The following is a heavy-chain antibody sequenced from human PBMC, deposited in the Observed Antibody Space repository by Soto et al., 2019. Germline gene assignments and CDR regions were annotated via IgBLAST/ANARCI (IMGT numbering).Heavy chain of an antibody. Sequence: GGSLRLSCAASGFTFNKYAMSWVRQAPGKGLEWVSAISGSGVTTYYADSVKGRFTISRDTSKNTLYLQMNSLRAEDSAVDYGGEEVDIVEACFDYWGQGALVTVSS. CDR2: ISGSGVTT. V-gene: IGHV3-23*01. J-gene: IGHJ4*02. CDR1: GFTFNKYA. CDR3: GEEVDIVEACFDY. D-gene: IGHD2-15*01.